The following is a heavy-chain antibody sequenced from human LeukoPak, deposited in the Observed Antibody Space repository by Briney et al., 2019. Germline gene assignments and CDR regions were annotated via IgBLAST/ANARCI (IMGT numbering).Heavy chain of an antibody. V-gene: IGHV3-66*01. D-gene: IGHD3-10*01. J-gene: IGHJ6*02. Sequence: PGGSLRLSCAASGFTVSSNYMSWVRQAPGKGLEWGSVIYSGGSTYYADSVKGRFTISRDNSKNTLYLQMNSLRAEDTAVYYCARDPLPMVRGYGMDVWGQGTTVTVSS. CDR1: GFTVSSNY. CDR2: IYSGGST. CDR3: ARDPLPMVRGYGMDV.